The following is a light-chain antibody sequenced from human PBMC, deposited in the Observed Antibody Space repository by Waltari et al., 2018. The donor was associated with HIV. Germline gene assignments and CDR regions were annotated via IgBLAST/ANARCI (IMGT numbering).Light chain of an antibody. CDR3: SSFTTSITVV. V-gene: IGLV2-18*02. Sequence: QSALTQPPSVSGSLGQSVTISCTGTSSDVGNYNEVSWYQQSPGTAPKLMTYDVSNRPSGVPDRFSGSKSGNTASLTIAGLQAEDEADYYCSSFTTSITVVFGGGTKLTVL. CDR1: SSDVGNYNE. CDR2: DVS. J-gene: IGLJ2*01.